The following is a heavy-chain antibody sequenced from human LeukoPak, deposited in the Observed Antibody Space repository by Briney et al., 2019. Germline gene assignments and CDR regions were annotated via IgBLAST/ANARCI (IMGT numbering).Heavy chain of an antibody. D-gene: IGHD6-19*01. Sequence: SETLSLTCTVSGGSISSSSYYWGWIRQPPGKGLEWIGSIYYSGSTYYNPSLKSRVTISVDTSKNPFSLKLSSVTAADTAVYYCARVFHPGIAVAFDYWGQGTLVTVSS. J-gene: IGHJ4*02. V-gene: IGHV4-39*07. CDR2: IYYSGST. CDR3: ARVFHPGIAVAFDY. CDR1: GGSISSSSYY.